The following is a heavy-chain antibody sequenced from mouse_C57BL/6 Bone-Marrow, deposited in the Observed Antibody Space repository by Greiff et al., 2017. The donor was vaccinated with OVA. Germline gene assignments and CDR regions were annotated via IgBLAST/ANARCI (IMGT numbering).Heavy chain of an antibody. J-gene: IGHJ1*03. D-gene: IGHD2-1*01. CDR2: IWRGGST. CDR3: AKKYYGNYWYFDV. CDR1: GFSLTSYG. V-gene: IGHV2-5*01. Sequence: QVQLKESGPGLVQPSQSLSITCTVSGFSLTSYGVHWVRQSPGKGLEWLGVIWRGGSTDYNAAFMSRLSITKDNSKSQVFFKMNSLQADDTAIYYCAKKYYGNYWYFDVWGTGTTVTVSS.